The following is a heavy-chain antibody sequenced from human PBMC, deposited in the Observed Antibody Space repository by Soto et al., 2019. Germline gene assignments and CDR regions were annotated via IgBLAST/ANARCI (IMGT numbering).Heavy chain of an antibody. D-gene: IGHD1-26*01. J-gene: IGHJ1*01. CDR2: IYSGGST. CDR3: ERQGGSYRGWEYCQQ. CDR1: GFTFGDYA. V-gene: IGHV3-66*04. Sequence: GGSLRLSCAASGFTFGDYAMQWVRQAPGKGLEWVSVIYSGGSTYYADSVKGRFTISRDNPKNTLYLQMNSLRAEDTTVDYGERQGGSYRGWEYCQQCGQGSLVT.